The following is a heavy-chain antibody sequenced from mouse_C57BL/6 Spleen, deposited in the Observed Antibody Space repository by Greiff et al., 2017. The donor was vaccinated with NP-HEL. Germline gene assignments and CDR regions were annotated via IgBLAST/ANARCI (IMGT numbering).Heavy chain of an antibody. J-gene: IGHJ1*03. CDR3: ARDYFGWDFDG. V-gene: IGHV1-82*01. Sequence: QVQLQQSGPELVKPGASVKISCKASGYAFSSSWMNWVKQRPGKGLEWIGRIYPGDGDTNYNGKFKGKATLTADQSSSTAYMQLSSLTSEDSAVYFCARDYFGWDFDGWGTGTTVTVSS. D-gene: IGHD1-1*01. CDR1: GYAFSSSW. CDR2: IYPGDGDT.